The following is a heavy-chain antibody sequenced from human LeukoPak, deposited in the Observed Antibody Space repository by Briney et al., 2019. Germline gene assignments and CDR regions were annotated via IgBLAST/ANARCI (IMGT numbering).Heavy chain of an antibody. CDR1: GFTFSSYW. V-gene: IGHV3-7*01. D-gene: IGHD5-24*01. J-gene: IGHJ4*02. Sequence: GGSLRLSCAASGFTFSSYWISWVRQAPGKGLEWVANIKEDGSEKYYVDSVKGRFTISRDNVKNSLYLQMNSLRAEDTAVYYCARDRGWLQFDCWGQGTRVTVSS. CDR3: ARDRGWLQFDC. CDR2: IKEDGSEK.